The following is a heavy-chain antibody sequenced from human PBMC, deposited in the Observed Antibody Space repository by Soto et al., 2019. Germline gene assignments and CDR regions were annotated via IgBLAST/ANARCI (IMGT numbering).Heavy chain of an antibody. CDR1: GGSISRYY. D-gene: IGHD3-22*01. J-gene: IGHJ4*02. Sequence: SETLSLTCTVSGGSISRYYWSWIRQPPGKGLEWIGCIHYSGSTSHNPSLKSRVTISVNTSKNQFSLKLSSVTAADTAVYYCAGDSSGRAPTNYFDYWGQGTLVTVSS. V-gene: IGHV4-59*01. CDR3: AGDSSGRAPTNYFDY. CDR2: IHYSGST.